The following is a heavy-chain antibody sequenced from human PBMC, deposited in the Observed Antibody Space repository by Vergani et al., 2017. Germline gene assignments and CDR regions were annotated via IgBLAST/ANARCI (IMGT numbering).Heavy chain of an antibody. CDR3: ARGRGLYCSSTSCPDSDYYGMDV. J-gene: IGHJ6*02. CDR1: GFTFGDYA. D-gene: IGHD2-2*01. V-gene: IGHV3-49*03. Sequence: EVQLVESGGGLVQPGRSLRLSCTASGFTFGDYAMSWFRQAPGKGLEWVGFIRSKAYGGTTEYAASVKGRFTISRDDSKSIAYLQMNSLKTEDTAVYYCARGRGLYCSSTSCPDSDYYGMDVWGQGTTVTVSS. CDR2: IRSKAYGGTT.